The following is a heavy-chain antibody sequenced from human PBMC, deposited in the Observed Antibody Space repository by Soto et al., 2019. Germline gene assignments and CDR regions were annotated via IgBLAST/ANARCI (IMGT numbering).Heavy chain of an antibody. J-gene: IGHJ6*02. CDR1: GGTFSSYA. Sequence: QVQLVQSGAEVKKPGSSVKVSCKASGGTFSSYAISWVRQAPGQGLEWMGGIIPIFGTANYAQKFQGRVTITADESTGTAYMELSSLRSEDTAVYYCASPPPHHYYYGMDVWGQGTTVTVSS. V-gene: IGHV1-69*12. CDR3: ASPPPHHYYYGMDV. CDR2: IIPIFGTA.